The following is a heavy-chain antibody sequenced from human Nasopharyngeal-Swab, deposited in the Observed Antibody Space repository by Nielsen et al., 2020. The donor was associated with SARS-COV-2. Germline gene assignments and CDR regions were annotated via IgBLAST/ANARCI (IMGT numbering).Heavy chain of an antibody. J-gene: IGHJ4*02. CDR1: GYTFTSYY. Sequence: ASVKVSCKASGYTFTSYYMHWVRQAPGQGLEWMGIINPSGGSTSYAQKFQGRVTMTRDTSTSTVYMEPGSLRSEDTAVYYCAARGSCSSTSCYADYWGQGTLVTVSS. CDR3: AARGSCSSTSCYADY. D-gene: IGHD2-2*01. CDR2: INPSGGST. V-gene: IGHV1-46*01.